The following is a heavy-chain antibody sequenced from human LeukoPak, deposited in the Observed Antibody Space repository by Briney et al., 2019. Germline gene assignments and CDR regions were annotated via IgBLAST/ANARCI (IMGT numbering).Heavy chain of an antibody. J-gene: IGHJ4*02. V-gene: IGHV1-3*01. CDR3: ARERAAAGEY. D-gene: IGHD6-13*01. CDR1: GYTFTSYA. CDR2: INAGNGNT. Sequence: GASVKVSCKASGYTFTSYAMHWVRQAPGQRLEWMGWINAGNGNTKYSQKFQGRVTMTRDTSTSTVYMELSSLRSEDTAVYYCARERAAAGEYWGQGTLVTVSS.